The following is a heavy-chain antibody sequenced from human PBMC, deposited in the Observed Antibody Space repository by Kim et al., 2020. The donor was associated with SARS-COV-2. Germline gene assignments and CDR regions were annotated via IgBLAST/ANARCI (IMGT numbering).Heavy chain of an antibody. CDR2: INEKGGT. D-gene: IGHD3-3*01. J-gene: IGHJ6*02. Sequence: SETLSLTCGVYGESSSGNFWTWIRQSPGKGLEWIGEINEKGGTNYNPSLKSRVTISMATSKNQVSLELTSVSAADTAIYFWARGRRRQGPIGGYYVYFGMDVWGHGTSVTVSS. CDR3: ARGRRRQGPIGGYYVYFGMDV. V-gene: IGHV4-34*01. CDR1: GESSSGNF.